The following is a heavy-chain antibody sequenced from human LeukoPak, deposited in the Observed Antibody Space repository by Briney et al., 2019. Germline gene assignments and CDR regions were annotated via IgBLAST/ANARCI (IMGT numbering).Heavy chain of an antibody. CDR3: ARDFGYPPPYWSYYYMDV. CDR1: GYTFTSYG. CDR2: ISAYNGNT. D-gene: IGHD2-8*02. J-gene: IGHJ6*03. V-gene: IGHV1-18*01. Sequence: ASVKVSCKASGYTFTSYGISWVRQASGQGLEWMGWISAYNGNTNYAQKLQGRVTMTTDTSTSTAYMELRSLRSDDTGVYYCARDFGYPPPYWSYYYMDVWGKGTTVTVSS.